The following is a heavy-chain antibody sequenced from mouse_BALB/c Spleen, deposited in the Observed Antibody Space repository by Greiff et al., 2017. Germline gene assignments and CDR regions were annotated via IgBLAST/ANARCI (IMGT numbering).Heavy chain of an antibody. D-gene: IGHD2-1*01. CDR1: GYAFTNYL. CDR3: ARGGDGNYGYAMDY. J-gene: IGHJ4*01. CDR2: INPGSGGT. Sequence: QVQLKESGAELVRPGTSVKVSCKASGYAFTNYLIAWVQQRPGQGLEWIGVINPGSGGTNYNEKFKGKATLTADKSSSTAYMQLSSLTSDDSAVYFCARGGDGNYGYAMDYWGQGTSVTVSS. V-gene: IGHV1-54*01.